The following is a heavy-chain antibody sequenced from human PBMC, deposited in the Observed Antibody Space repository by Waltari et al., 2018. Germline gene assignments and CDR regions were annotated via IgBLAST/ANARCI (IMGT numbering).Heavy chain of an antibody. J-gene: IGHJ4*02. CDR3: AKGWGIAVAGPDY. Sequence: EVQLVESGGGLVQPGGSLRLSCAASGFTFSSYWMSWVRQAPGKGLEWVANIKQDGSEKYCVDSVKGRFTITRDNAKNPLYLQMNSLGAEDTAVYYCAKGWGIAVAGPDYWGQGTLVTVSS. CDR1: GFTFSSYW. CDR2: IKQDGSEK. V-gene: IGHV3-7*01. D-gene: IGHD6-19*01.